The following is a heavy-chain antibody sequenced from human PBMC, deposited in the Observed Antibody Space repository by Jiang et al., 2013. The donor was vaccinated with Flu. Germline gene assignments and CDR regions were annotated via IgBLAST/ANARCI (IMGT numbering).Heavy chain of an antibody. CDR1: GGSISSYY. V-gene: IGHV4-59*13. Sequence: VKPSETLSLTCTVSGGSISSYYWSWIRQPPGKGLEWIGYIYYSGSTNYNPSLKSRVTISVDTSKNQFSLKLSSVTAADTAVYYCARAVPAAIRFIGLSEGALDYWGQGTLVTVSS. CDR3: ARAVPAAIRFIGLSEGALDY. D-gene: IGHD2-2*01. CDR2: IYYSGST. J-gene: IGHJ4*02.